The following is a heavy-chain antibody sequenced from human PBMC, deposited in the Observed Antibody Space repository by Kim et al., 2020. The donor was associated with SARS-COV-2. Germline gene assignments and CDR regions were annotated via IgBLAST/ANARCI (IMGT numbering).Heavy chain of an antibody. CDR1: GYSFTNYA. D-gene: IGHD1-26*01. J-gene: IGHJ4*02. Sequence: ASVKVSCKASGYSFTNYAINWVRQAPGQGLEWMGWINTDSGKTTYGQAFTGRLVFSLDTSVSTAYLQISSLKAEDTAVYYCAREVDSGASDYWGQGTLVTVSS. V-gene: IGHV7-4-1*02. CDR2: INTDSGKT. CDR3: AREVDSGASDY.